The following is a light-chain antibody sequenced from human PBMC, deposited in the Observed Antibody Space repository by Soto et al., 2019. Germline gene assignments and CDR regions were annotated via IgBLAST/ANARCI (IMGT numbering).Light chain of an antibody. V-gene: IGLV4-60*03. CDR1: SGHRSYI. J-gene: IGLJ1*01. CDR2: VEGTGTY. Sequence: QLVLTQSSSASASLGSWVKLTCTLSSGHRSYIIAWHQQQPGKAPRYLMKVEGTGTYNKGSGVPDRFSGSSSGSDRYLTISNLQSEDEADYYCETWDTNTYVFGTGTKVTVL. CDR3: ETWDTNTYV.